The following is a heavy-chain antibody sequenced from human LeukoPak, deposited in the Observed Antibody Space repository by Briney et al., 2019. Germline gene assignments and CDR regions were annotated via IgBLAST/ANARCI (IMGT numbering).Heavy chain of an antibody. V-gene: IGHV4-59*01. D-gene: IGHD3-22*01. CDR1: GGSISSYY. CDR2: IYYSGST. Sequence: SETLSLTCTVSGGSISSYYWSWIRQPPGKGLEWIGYIYYSGSTNYNPSLKSRVTISVDTSKNQFSLKLSSVTAADTAVYYCASKPGYYYDSSGYYWGQGTLVTVSS. CDR3: ASKPGYYYDSSGYY. J-gene: IGHJ4*02.